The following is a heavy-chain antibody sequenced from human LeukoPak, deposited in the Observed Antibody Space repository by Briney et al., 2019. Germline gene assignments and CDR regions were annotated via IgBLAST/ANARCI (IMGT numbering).Heavy chain of an antibody. V-gene: IGHV4-59*01. Sequence: SETLSLTCTVSGGSISSYYWSWIRQPPGKGLEWIGYIYYSGSTNYNPSLKSRVTISVDTSKNQFSLKLSSVTAADTAVYYCARDTGANFDAFDIWGQGTMVTVSS. CDR3: ARDTGANFDAFDI. D-gene: IGHD1-26*01. J-gene: IGHJ3*02. CDR1: GGSISSYY. CDR2: IYYSGST.